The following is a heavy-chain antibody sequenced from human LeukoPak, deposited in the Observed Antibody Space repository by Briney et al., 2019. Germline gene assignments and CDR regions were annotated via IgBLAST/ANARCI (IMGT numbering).Heavy chain of an antibody. Sequence: GGSLRLSCAASGFTVSSNYMSWVRQAPGKGLEWVSVIYSGGSTYYADSVKGRFTISRDNSKNTLYLQMNSLRAEDTAVYYCARETIYDSSGYYSLDYWGQGTLVTVSS. V-gene: IGHV3-53*01. CDR2: IYSGGST. D-gene: IGHD3-22*01. CDR3: ARETIYDSSGYYSLDY. CDR1: GFTVSSNY. J-gene: IGHJ4*02.